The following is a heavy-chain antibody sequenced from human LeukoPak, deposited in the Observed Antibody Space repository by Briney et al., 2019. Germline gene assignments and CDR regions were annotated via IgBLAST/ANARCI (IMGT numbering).Heavy chain of an antibody. D-gene: IGHD3-3*01. CDR1: GGSFSGYY. CDR2: IHYSGNT. J-gene: IGHJ4*02. V-gene: IGHV4-34*01. Sequence: SETLSLTCAVYGGSFSGYYWSWIRQPPGKGLEWIGGIHYSGNTYYNPSLKSRVTISIDTSKNQFSLKLSSVTAADTAVYYCARLGAGPTYYDFWSGYSSFYFDYWGQGTLVTVSS. CDR3: ARLGAGPTYYDFWSGYSSFYFDY.